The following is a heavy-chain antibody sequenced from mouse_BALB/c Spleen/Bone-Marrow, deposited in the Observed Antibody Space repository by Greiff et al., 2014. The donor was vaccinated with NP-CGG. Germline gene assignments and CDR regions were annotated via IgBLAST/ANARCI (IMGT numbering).Heavy chain of an antibody. J-gene: IGHJ2*03. CDR2: INSNGGST. Sequence: EVKLMESGGGLVQPGGSLKLSCAASGFTFSSYGMSWVRQTPDKRLELVATINSNGGSTYYPDSVKGRFTISRDSAKNTLYLQMSSLKSEDTAMYYCARVWYFDYWGQGTSLTVSS. V-gene: IGHV5-6-3*01. CDR1: GFTFSSYG. CDR3: ARVWYFDY.